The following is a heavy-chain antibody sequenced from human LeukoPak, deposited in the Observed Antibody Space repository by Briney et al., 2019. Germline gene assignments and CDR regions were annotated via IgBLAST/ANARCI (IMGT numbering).Heavy chain of an antibody. CDR1: GGSISSYY. J-gene: IGHJ6*03. CDR3: ASSRAGYYYYYMDV. Sequence: SSETLSLTCTVSGGSISSYYWSWIRQPPGKGLEWIGYIYYSGSTNYNPSLKSRVTISVDTSKNQFSLKLSSVTAADTAVYYCASSRAGYYYYYMDVWGKGTTVTVSS. V-gene: IGHV4-59*01. CDR2: IYYSGST. D-gene: IGHD3-10*01.